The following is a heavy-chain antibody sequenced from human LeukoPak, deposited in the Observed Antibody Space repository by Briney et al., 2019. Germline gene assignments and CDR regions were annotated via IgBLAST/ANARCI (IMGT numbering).Heavy chain of an antibody. V-gene: IGHV3-30*02. J-gene: IGHJ4*02. D-gene: IGHD2-2*01. CDR2: IRYDGSNK. CDR3: AKDARIVVVPAAAYFDY. CDR1: GFTFSSYG. Sequence: GGSLRLSCAASGFTFSSYGMHWVRQAPGKGLEWVVFIRYDGSNKYYADSVKGRFTISRDNSKNTLYLQMNSQRAEDTAVYYCAKDARIVVVPAAAYFDYWGQGTLVTVSS.